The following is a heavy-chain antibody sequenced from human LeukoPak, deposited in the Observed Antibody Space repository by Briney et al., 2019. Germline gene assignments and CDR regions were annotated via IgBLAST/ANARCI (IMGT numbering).Heavy chain of an antibody. Sequence: GGSLRLSCAASGFSFGSYGIHWVRQTPGKGLEWVAVVSYDGSNKDYSDSVKGRFTISRDNSKNTVNLQMNSLRVEDTAVYYCARELGSVYFDYWGQGTLVTVSS. J-gene: IGHJ4*02. D-gene: IGHD3-10*01. CDR2: VSYDGSNK. CDR3: ARELGSVYFDY. V-gene: IGHV3-33*01. CDR1: GFSFGSYG.